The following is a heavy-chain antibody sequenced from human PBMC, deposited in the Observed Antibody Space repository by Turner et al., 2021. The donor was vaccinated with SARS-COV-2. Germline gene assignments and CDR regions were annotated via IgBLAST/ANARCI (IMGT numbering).Heavy chain of an antibody. Sequence: EVQLVESGGGLVQPGGSLRLPCAAPGFTFSNYWMHWVRQAPGKGLVWVSRINSDGSSTSYADSVKGRFTISRDNAKNTLYLQMNSLRAEDTAVYYCARDCSSTNCYRSGFNYWGQGTLVTVSS. V-gene: IGHV3-74*01. D-gene: IGHD2-2*02. CDR3: ARDCSSTNCYRSGFNY. CDR1: GFTFSNYW. CDR2: INSDGSST. J-gene: IGHJ4*02.